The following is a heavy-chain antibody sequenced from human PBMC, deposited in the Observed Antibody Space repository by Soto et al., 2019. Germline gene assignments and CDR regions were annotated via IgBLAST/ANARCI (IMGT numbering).Heavy chain of an antibody. J-gene: IGHJ3*02. D-gene: IGHD2-21*01. CDR3: TIGSWSGEVFAI. Sequence: QVQLVQSGAEVKKPGSSVKVSCKDSGGTFSTYSMFWVRQAPGQGLEWMGRIIPMLGVRNYAQRFQDRVTISADKSTATVHMEMSSLRSEDTALYYCTIGSWSGEVFAIWGQGTMVTVSS. CDR1: GGTFSTYS. CDR2: IIPMLGVR. V-gene: IGHV1-69*02.